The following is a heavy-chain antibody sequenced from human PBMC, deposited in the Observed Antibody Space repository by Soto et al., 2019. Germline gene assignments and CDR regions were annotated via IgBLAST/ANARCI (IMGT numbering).Heavy chain of an antibody. D-gene: IGHD2-21*02. CDR3: AVVYCGGDCYRGPLGY. Sequence: EVQLLESGGGLVQPGGSLRLSCAASGFTFSSYAMSWVRQAPGKGLEWVSAISGSGGSTYYAGSVKGRFTISRDNSKNTMYLQMNSLRAEDTAVYYCAVVYCGGDCYRGPLGYWGQGTLVTVSS. CDR1: GFTFSSYA. J-gene: IGHJ4*02. V-gene: IGHV3-23*01. CDR2: ISGSGGST.